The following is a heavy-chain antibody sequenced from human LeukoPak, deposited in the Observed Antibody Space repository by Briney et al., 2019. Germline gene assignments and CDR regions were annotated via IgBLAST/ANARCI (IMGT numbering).Heavy chain of an antibody. V-gene: IGHV3-23*01. D-gene: IGHD3-9*01. CDR2: ISGSGGST. Sequence: GGSLRLSCAASGFTFSSYAMSWVRQAPGKGLEWVPAISGSGGSTYYADSVKGRFTISRDNSKNTLYLQMNSLRAEDTAVYYCARSPLVRYFDWAYFDYWGQGTLVTVSS. CDR1: GFTFSSYA. J-gene: IGHJ4*02. CDR3: ARSPLVRYFDWAYFDY.